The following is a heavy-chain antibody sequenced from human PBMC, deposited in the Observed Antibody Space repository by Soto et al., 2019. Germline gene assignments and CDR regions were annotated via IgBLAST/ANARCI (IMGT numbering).Heavy chain of an antibody. V-gene: IGHV4-34*01. CDR2: INHSGST. J-gene: IGHJ4*02. CDR3: AIRQQLVRVYFDY. Sequence: QVQLPQWGAGLLKPSETLSLTCAVYGGSFSGYYWSWIRQPPGKGLEWIGEINHSGSTNYNPSLKSRVTISVDTSKNQFSLKLSSVTAADTAVYYCAIRQQLVRVYFDYWGQGTLVTVSS. D-gene: IGHD6-13*01. CDR1: GGSFSGYY.